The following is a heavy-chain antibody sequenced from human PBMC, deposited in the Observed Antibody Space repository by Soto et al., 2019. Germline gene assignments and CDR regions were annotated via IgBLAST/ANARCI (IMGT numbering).Heavy chain of an antibody. J-gene: IGHJ6*02. D-gene: IGHD6-6*01. V-gene: IGHV4-59*01. Sequence: PSETLSLTCTVSGGSISSYYWSWIRQPPGKGLEWIGYIYYSGSTNYNPSLKSRVTISVDTSKNQFSLKLSSVTAADTAVYYCASSSSGGPGHYYYYGMDVWGQGTTVTVSS. CDR2: IYYSGST. CDR3: ASSSSGGPGHYYYYGMDV. CDR1: GGSISSYY.